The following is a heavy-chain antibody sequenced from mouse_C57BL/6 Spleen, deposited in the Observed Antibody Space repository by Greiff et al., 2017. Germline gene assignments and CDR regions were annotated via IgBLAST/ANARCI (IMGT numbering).Heavy chain of an antibody. J-gene: IGHJ4*01. CDR1: GFNINDDY. CDR2: IDPENGDT. CDR3: TTGTVVAPYYYAMDY. V-gene: IGHV14-4*01. D-gene: IGHD1-1*01. Sequence: VQLQQSGAELVRPGASVKLSCTASGFNINDDYMHWVKQRPEQGLEWIGWIDPENGDTEYASKFQGKATITADTSSNTAYLQLNSLTSEDTADYYGTTGTVVAPYYYAMDYWGQGTSVTVSS.